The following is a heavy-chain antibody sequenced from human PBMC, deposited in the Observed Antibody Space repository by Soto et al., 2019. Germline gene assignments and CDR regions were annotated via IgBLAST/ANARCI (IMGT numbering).Heavy chain of an antibody. CDR1: GFTFNTYG. J-gene: IGHJ6*02. CDR3: ARVDCTGGSCRPYYYYGMDV. Sequence: HPGGSLRLSCAASGFTFNTYGMNWVRQAPGKGLEWVAVIWYDGSKKEYADSVKGRFTISRDNSKNTLYLQMSSLRAEDTAEYYCARVDCTGGSCRPYYYYGMDVWGQGTTVTVSS. D-gene: IGHD2-15*01. CDR2: IWYDGSKK. V-gene: IGHV3-33*01.